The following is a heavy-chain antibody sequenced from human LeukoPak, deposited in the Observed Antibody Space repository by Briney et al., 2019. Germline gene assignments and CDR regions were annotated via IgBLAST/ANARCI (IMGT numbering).Heavy chain of an antibody. CDR2: INHSEKT. CDR3: ARSVRYYAGY. CDR1: GGSFSGYY. V-gene: IGHV4-34*01. J-gene: IGHJ4*02. D-gene: IGHD3-10*01. Sequence: SETLSLTCAVYGGSFSGYYWNWVRQPLGKGLEWIGEINHSEKTNYSPSLKSRVTISVDTSKNQFSLNLSSVTAADTAVYFCARSVRYYAGYWGQGTLVTVSS.